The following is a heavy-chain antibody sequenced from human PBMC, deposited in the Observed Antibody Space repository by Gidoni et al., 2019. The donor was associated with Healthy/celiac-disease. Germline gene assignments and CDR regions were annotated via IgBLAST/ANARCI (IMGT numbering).Heavy chain of an antibody. V-gene: IGHV3-30*18. CDR1: GFTFSSYG. J-gene: IGHJ4*02. D-gene: IGHD4-17*01. CDR2: ISYDGSNK. Sequence: QVQLVESGGGVVQPGRSLRLSCAASGFTFSSYGMHWVRQAPGKGLEWVAVISYDGSNKYYADSVKGRFNISRENSKNTLDLQMNSLRAEDTAVYYCAKASTGDYWGQGTLVTVSS. CDR3: AKASTGDY.